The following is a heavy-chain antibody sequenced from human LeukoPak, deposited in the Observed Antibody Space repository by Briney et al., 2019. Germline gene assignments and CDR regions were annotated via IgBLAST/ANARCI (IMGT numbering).Heavy chain of an antibody. J-gene: IGHJ4*01. CDR3: AREGYGDYVLDY. CDR2: IYYSGST. D-gene: IGHD4-17*01. V-gene: IGHV4-31*03. Sequence: PSETLSLTCTVSGGSISSGGYYWSWIRQHPGKGLEWIGYIYYSGSTYYNPSLKSRVTISVDTSKNQFSLKLSSVTAADTAVYYCAREGYGDYVLDYWGQEPWSPSPQ. CDR1: GGSISSGGYY.